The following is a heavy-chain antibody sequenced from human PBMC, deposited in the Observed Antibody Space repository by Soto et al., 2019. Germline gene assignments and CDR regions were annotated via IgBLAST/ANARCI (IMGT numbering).Heavy chain of an antibody. J-gene: IGHJ6*02. Sequence: GESLKISCKGSGYSFTSYWIGWVRQMPGKGLEWMGIIYPGDSDTRYSPSFQGQVTISADKSISTAYLQWSSLKASDTAMYYCAGQAARGSRYYYGMDVWGQGTTVTVSS. CDR1: GYSFTSYW. CDR2: IYPGDSDT. CDR3: AGQAARGSRYYYGMDV. V-gene: IGHV5-51*01. D-gene: IGHD3-10*01.